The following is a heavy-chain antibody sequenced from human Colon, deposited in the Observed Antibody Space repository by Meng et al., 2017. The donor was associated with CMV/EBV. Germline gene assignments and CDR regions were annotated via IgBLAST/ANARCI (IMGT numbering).Heavy chain of an antibody. V-gene: IGHV4-39*06. CDR1: GDSISSSSFY. D-gene: IGHD3-3*01. CDR2: IYYSGST. Sequence: SETLSLTCTVSGDSISSSSFYWGWFRQPPGKGLEWIGYIYYSGSTYYNPSLKSRLTISLDTSKNQLPLDLTSVTAADTAMYYCARDPYNFWSGAPFWGQGTLVTVSS. J-gene: IGHJ4*02. CDR3: ARDPYNFWSGAPF.